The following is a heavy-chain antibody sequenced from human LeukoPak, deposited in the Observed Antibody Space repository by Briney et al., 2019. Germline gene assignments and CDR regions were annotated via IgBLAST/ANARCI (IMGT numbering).Heavy chain of an antibody. CDR1: GITLSNYG. J-gene: IGHJ4*02. V-gene: IGHV3-23*01. CDR2: LSGSGGGT. D-gene: IGHD3-10*01. CDR3: AKRGVVIRVILVGFHKEAYYFDS. Sequence: GGSLRLSCAVSGITLSNYGMSWVRQAPGKGLEWVAGLSGSGGGTNYADSVKGRFTISRDNAKNTLYLQMNSLRAEDTAVYFCAKRGVVIRVILVGFHKEAYYFDSWGQGTLVTVSS.